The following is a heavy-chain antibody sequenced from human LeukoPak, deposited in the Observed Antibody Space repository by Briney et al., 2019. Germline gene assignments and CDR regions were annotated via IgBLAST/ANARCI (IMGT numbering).Heavy chain of an antibody. CDR3: AREYYYDSSGYPLGY. D-gene: IGHD3-22*01. CDR2: IYTSGST. V-gene: IGHV4-4*07. Sequence: SETLSLTCTVSGGSISSYYWSWIRQPAGKGLEWIGRIYTSGSTNYNPSLKSRVTMSVDTSKNQFSLKLSSVTAADTAVYYCAREYYYDSSGYPLGYWRQGTLVTVSS. J-gene: IGHJ4*02. CDR1: GGSISSYY.